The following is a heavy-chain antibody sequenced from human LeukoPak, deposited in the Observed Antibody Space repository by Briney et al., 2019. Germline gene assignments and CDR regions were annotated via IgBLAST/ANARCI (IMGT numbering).Heavy chain of an antibody. V-gene: IGHV3-23*01. J-gene: IGHJ6*03. Sequence: GGSLRLSCAASGFTFSSYAMSWVRQAPGKGLEWVSAISRSGGSTYYADSVKGRFTISRDNSKNTLYLQMNSLRAEDTAVYYCAKDLLRFLEWFRSYYMDVWGKGTTVTVSS. CDR3: AKDLLRFLEWFRSYYMDV. D-gene: IGHD3-3*01. CDR2: ISRSGGST. CDR1: GFTFSSYA.